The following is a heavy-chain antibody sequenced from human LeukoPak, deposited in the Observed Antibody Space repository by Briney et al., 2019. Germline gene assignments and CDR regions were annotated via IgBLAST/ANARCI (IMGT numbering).Heavy chain of an antibody. V-gene: IGHV1-18*01. CDR2: ISAYNGNT. J-gene: IGHJ4*02. D-gene: IGHD2-2*03. CDR3: ARDHRTYGYCSSTSCYPSY. CDR1: GYTFTSYG. Sequence: ASVKVSCKASGYTFTSYGISWVRQAPGQGLEWMGWISAYNGNTNYAQKLQGSVTMTTDTSTSTAYMELRSLRSDDTAVYYCARDHRTYGYCSSTSCYPSYWGQGTLVTVSS.